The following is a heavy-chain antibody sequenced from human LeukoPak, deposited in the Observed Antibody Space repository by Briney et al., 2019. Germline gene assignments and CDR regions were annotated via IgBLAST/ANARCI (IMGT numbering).Heavy chain of an antibody. J-gene: IGHJ4*02. CDR1: GFTFDSYA. V-gene: IGHV3-23*01. CDR3: AKDAVRGGYDYSDY. CDR2: ISGSGGST. D-gene: IGHD2-15*01. Sequence: PGGSLRLSCAASGFTFDSYAMNWVRQAPGKGLEWVSAISGSGGSTYHADSVKGRFTISRDNSKNTLYLQMNSLRAEDTAVYYCAKDAVRGGYDYSDYWGQGTLVTVSS.